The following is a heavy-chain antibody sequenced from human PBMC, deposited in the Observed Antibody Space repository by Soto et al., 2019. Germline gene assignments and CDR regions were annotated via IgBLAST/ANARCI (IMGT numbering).Heavy chain of an antibody. CDR3: ARADRTLVTSYSLDV. J-gene: IGHJ6*02. CDR1: GESFSGYY. Sequence: AETLSLTCAAYGESFSGYYWTWIRQAPGKGLEWIGEINHSGTINFNPSLKSRPTISLDTSKKHFSLKLSSVTDADTAAYYCARADRTLVTSYSLDVWGQGTTVTVSS. D-gene: IGHD2-21*02. CDR2: INHSGTI. V-gene: IGHV4-34*01.